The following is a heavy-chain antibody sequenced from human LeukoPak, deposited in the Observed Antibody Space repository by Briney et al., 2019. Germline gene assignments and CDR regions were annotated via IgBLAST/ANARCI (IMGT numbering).Heavy chain of an antibody. D-gene: IGHD4-17*01. CDR2: IYSGGNT. CDR3: TAQGGSGDLRY. J-gene: IGHJ4*02. Sequence: GGSLRLSCAASGFTVSSNYMNWVRQAPGKGLEWVSVIYSGGNTYYADSVKGRFTISRDNSKNTLYLQMNSLRAEDTAVYYCTAQGGSGDLRYWGQGTLVTVSS. V-gene: IGHV3-66*01. CDR1: GFTVSSNY.